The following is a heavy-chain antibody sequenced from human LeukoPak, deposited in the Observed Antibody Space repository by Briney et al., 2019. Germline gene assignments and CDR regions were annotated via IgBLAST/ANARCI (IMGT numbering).Heavy chain of an antibody. V-gene: IGHV6-1*01. CDR2: TYYRSKWYN. D-gene: IGHD3-10*01. CDR3: ARADYGSGSYHEYFQH. J-gene: IGHJ1*01. Sequence: SQTLSLTCAISGDGVSSNSAAWNWIRQSPSRGLEWLGRTYYRSKWYNDYAVSVKSRITINPDTSKNQFSLQLNSVTPEDTAVYYCARADYGSGSYHEYFQHWGQGTLVTVSS. CDR1: GDGVSSNSAA.